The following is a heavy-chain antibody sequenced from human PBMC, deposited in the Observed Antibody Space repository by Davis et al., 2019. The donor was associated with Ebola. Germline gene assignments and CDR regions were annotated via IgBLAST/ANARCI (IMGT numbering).Heavy chain of an antibody. V-gene: IGHV5-51*01. Sequence: GESLKISCKGSGYSFTRYWIAWVRQMPGKGLEWMGIIFPGDSDTSYSPSFQGQVTISADKSISTAYLQWSSLKASDTAMYYCARAPYDSPYSYTWYFDSWGQGTLVTVSS. D-gene: IGHD3-22*01. CDR1: GYSFTRYW. J-gene: IGHJ5*01. CDR2: IFPGDSDT. CDR3: ARAPYDSPYSYTWYFDS.